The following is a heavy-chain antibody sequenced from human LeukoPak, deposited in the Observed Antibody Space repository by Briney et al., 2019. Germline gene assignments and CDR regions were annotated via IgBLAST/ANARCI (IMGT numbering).Heavy chain of an antibody. J-gene: IGHJ3*02. CDR2: IDPSDSYT. Sequence: GESLKISCKGSGYSFTSYWISWVRQMPGKGLEWMGRIDPSDSYTNYSPSFQGQVTISADKSISTAYLQWSSLKASDTAMYYCARHRGSSWDHDAFDIWGQGTMVTVSS. CDR3: ARHRGSSWDHDAFDI. CDR1: GYSFTSYW. V-gene: IGHV5-10-1*04. D-gene: IGHD6-13*01.